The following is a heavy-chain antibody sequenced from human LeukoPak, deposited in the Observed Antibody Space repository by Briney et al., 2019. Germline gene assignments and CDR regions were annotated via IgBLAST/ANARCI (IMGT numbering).Heavy chain of an antibody. V-gene: IGHV3-9*01. CDR1: GFTFDDYA. Sequence: GGSLRLSCAASGFTFDDYAMHWVRQAPGKGLEWVSGISWNSGSIGYADSVKGRFTISRDNAKNSLYLQMNSLRAEDTALYYCAKDPHSIPLQFDYWGQGTLVTVSS. J-gene: IGHJ4*02. CDR2: ISWNSGSI. D-gene: IGHD5-24*01. CDR3: AKDPHSIPLQFDY.